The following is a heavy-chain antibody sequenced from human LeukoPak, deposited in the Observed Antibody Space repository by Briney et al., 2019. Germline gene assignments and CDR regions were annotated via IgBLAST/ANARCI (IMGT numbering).Heavy chain of an antibody. Sequence: SQTLSLTCTVSGGSISSGGYYWSWIRQPPGKGLEGIGYIYYSGSTYYNPSLKSRVTISVDTSKNQFSLKLSSVTAADTAVYYCARTLRGYSYGLFDYWGQGTLVTVSS. CDR3: ARTLRGYSYGLFDY. D-gene: IGHD5-18*01. J-gene: IGHJ4*02. CDR1: GGSISSGGYY. CDR2: IYYSGST. V-gene: IGHV4-31*03.